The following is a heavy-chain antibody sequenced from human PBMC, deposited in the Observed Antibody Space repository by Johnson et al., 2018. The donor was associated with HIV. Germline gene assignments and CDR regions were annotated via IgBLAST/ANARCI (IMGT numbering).Heavy chain of an antibody. CDR1: GFTFSSYA. CDR3: VKERQLVRSFDI. D-gene: IGHD6-6*01. CDR2: ISYDGSKE. Sequence: QMLLVESGGGVVQPGRSLRLSCAASGFTFSSYAMHWVRQAPGKGLEWVAVISYDGSKEHYTDSVGGRCTVSRDNTKNTLYLQMNSLRPEDTAVYYCVKERQLVRSFDIWGQGTMVAVSS. J-gene: IGHJ3*02. V-gene: IGHV3-30*04.